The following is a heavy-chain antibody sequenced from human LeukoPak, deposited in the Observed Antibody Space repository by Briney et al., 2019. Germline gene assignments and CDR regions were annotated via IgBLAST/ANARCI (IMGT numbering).Heavy chain of an antibody. V-gene: IGHV1-18*01. CDR3: ASTMVRGVIIRASWFDP. D-gene: IGHD3-10*01. Sequence: GASVKVSCKASGYTFTSYGISWVRQAPGQGLEWMGWISAYNGNTNYEQKLQGRGTMTTDTSTSTAYMELRSLRSDDTAVYYCASTMVRGVIIRASWFDPWGQGTLVTVSS. J-gene: IGHJ5*02. CDR2: ISAYNGNT. CDR1: GYTFTSYG.